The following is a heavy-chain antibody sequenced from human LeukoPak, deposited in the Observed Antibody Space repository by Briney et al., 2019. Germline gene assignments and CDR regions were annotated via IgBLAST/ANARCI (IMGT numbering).Heavy chain of an antibody. CDR2: IYYSGST. V-gene: IGHV4-31*03. CDR1: GGSISSGGYY. Sequence: PSQTLSLTCTVSGGSISSGGYYWSWIRQLPGKGLEWIGYIYYSGSTYYHPSLKGRVTISVDTSKSQFSLNLSSVTAADTAMYYCARLSYSYGYAFDYWGQGSLVPVSS. CDR3: ARLSYSYGYAFDY. D-gene: IGHD5-18*01. J-gene: IGHJ4*02.